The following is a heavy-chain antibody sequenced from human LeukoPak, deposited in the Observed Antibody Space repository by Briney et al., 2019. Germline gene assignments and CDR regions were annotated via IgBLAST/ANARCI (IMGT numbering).Heavy chain of an antibody. Sequence: SDTLSLTCTVSGGSISSSSYFWGWIRQAQGKGLEWIGRIYYSGSTYYNPSLESRVTISVDTSKNQFSLKLNSVTAADTAVYYCARHGGLKYGGYEKRFDYWGQGTLVTVSS. CDR1: GGSISSSSYF. CDR3: ARHGGLKYGGYEKRFDY. J-gene: IGHJ4*02. D-gene: IGHD5-12*01. CDR2: IYYSGST. V-gene: IGHV4-39*01.